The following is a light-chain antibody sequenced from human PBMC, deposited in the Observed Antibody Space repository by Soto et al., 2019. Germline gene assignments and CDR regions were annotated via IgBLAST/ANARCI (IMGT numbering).Light chain of an antibody. CDR3: QQYGDLPRT. Sequence: EIVLTQSPGTLSLSPGERATLSCRASQSVSSSYLAWYQQKPGQAPRLLMYGASSRATGISDRFSGSGSGTEFTLTISRLEPEDFAMYYCQQYGDLPRTFGQGTKVEIK. J-gene: IGKJ1*01. CDR1: QSVSSSY. V-gene: IGKV3-20*01. CDR2: GAS.